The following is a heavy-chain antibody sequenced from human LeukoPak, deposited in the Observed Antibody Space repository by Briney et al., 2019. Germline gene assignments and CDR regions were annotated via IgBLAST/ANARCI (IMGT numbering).Heavy chain of an antibody. CDR3: ARDRSNYYGSGSPSI. CDR1: GFTFSSYS. Sequence: PGGSLTLSCAASGFTFSSYSMNWVRQAPGKGLEWVSSISSSSSYIYYADSVKGRFTISRDNAKNSLYLQMNSLRAEDTAVYYCARDRSNYYGSGSPSIWGQGTLVTVSS. D-gene: IGHD3-10*01. V-gene: IGHV3-21*01. CDR2: ISSSSSYI. J-gene: IGHJ4*02.